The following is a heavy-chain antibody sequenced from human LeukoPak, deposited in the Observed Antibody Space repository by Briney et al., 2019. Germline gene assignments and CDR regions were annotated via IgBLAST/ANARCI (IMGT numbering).Heavy chain of an antibody. CDR2: ISISSSYI. Sequence: GGSLRLSCAASGFTFSSYSMNWVRQAPGKGLEWVSFISISSSYIYYADSVRGRFTISRDNAKNSLYLQMNSLRAEDTAVYYCAKLLEWELPGGLDYWGQGTLVTVSS. CDR1: GFTFSSYS. V-gene: IGHV3-21*01. CDR3: AKLLEWELPGGLDY. D-gene: IGHD1-26*01. J-gene: IGHJ4*02.